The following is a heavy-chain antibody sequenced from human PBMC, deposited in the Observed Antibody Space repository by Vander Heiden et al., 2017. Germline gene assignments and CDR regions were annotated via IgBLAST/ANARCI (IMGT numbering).Heavy chain of an antibody. Sequence: QGQLVESGGGVVQAGGFLGLPLGASGFTLRRSGMHWVRQAPGKGLEWVAVIWYDGSNKYYADSVKGRFTISRDNSKNTLYLQMNSLRAEDTAVYYCARDRVFTMVRGVIGAFDIWGQGTMVTVSS. CDR1: GFTLRRSG. D-gene: IGHD3-10*01. CDR3: ARDRVFTMVRGVIGAFDI. CDR2: IWYDGSNK. J-gene: IGHJ3*02. V-gene: IGHV3-33*01.